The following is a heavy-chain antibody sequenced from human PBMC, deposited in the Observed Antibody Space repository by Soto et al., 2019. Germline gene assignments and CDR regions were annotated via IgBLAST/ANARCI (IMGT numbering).Heavy chain of an antibody. J-gene: IGHJ5*02. V-gene: IGHV6-1*01. CDR1: GDCVASNSAA. CDR2: TYYRSKWYN. D-gene: IGHD6-13*01. Sequence: SQTLSLTCAISGDCVASNSAAWNWIRQSPSRGLEWLGRTYYRSKWYNDYAVSVIGRITIIPDTSKNQFSLQLRSVTPEDTAVYFCVRVPFWSAAGTPTSPWGQGTLVTVSS. CDR3: VRVPFWSAAGTPTSP.